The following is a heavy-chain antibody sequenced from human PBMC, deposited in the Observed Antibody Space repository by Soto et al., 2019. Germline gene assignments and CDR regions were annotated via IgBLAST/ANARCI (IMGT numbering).Heavy chain of an antibody. D-gene: IGHD1-1*01. V-gene: IGHV3-74*01. CDR1: GFTFSKHW. CDR2: IKTDGSFT. Sequence: GGSLRLSCAASGFTFSKHWMHWVRQAPGKGLVWVSHIKTDGSFTRDADSVKGRFTISRDNARNTLYLQMNSLRAEDTAVYYCARDNNWSLDYGGQGTLVTVSS. J-gene: IGHJ4*02. CDR3: ARDNNWSLDY.